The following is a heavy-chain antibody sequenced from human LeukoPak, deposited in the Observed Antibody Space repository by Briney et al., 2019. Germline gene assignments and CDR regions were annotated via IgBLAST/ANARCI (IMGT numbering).Heavy chain of an antibody. CDR2: IHSNWCGT. V-gene: IGHV1-2*03. Sequence: LGASVKVFCKASRYTLNRYYMHGVRQAPGKGLEWRGCIHSNWCGTHCAQMSQGRVTITMDTSISTAYMELSRLRSDDTAVYYCARPLYYGSGSQYYFDYWGQGTLVTVSS. CDR3: ARPLYYGSGSQYYFDY. D-gene: IGHD3-10*01. J-gene: IGHJ4*02. CDR1: RYTLNRYY.